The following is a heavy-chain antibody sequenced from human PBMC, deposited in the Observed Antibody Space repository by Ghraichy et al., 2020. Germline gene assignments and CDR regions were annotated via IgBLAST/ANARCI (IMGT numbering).Heavy chain of an antibody. CDR2: INHSGST. D-gene: IGHD3-3*01. V-gene: IGHV4-34*01. CDR3: ARGWGDFWSGLHWYFDL. J-gene: IGHJ2*01. Sequence: SETLSLTCAVYGGSFSGYYWSWIRQPPGKGLEWIGEINHSGSTNYNPSLKSRVTISVDTSKNQFSLKLSSVTAADTAVYYCARGWGDFWSGLHWYFDLWGRGTLVTVSS. CDR1: GGSFSGYY.